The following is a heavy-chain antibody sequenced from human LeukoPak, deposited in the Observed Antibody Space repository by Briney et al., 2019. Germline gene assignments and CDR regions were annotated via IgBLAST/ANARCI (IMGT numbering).Heavy chain of an antibody. CDR2: IYHSGST. CDR1: GYSISSGHY. D-gene: IGHD7-27*01. CDR3: ARHRWGAGYYFDY. Sequence: SETLSLTCDVSGYSISSGHYWGWIRLPPGKGLEWIGTIYHSGSTYYKPSLKRRVSLSPDTSQNQFSLKLSSVTAADTAVYYCARHRWGAGYYFDYWGQGTLVTVSS. J-gene: IGHJ4*02. V-gene: IGHV4-38-2*01.